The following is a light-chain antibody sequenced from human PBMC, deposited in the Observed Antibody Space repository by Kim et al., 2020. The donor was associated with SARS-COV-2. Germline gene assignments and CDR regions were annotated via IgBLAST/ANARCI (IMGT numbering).Light chain of an antibody. Sequence: QRVTVSCTGSSSNIGADYDVHWYQQVPGTVPKVLIYGDNNRPSGVTDRISGSKSGTSASLVITGLQAEDEADYHCSAYITNTALWVFGGGTQLTVL. V-gene: IGLV1-40*01. CDR3: SAYITNTALWV. CDR2: GDN. CDR1: SSNIGADYD. J-gene: IGLJ3*02.